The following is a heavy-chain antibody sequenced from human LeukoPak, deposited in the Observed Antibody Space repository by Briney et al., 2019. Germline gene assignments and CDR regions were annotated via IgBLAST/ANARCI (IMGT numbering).Heavy chain of an antibody. V-gene: IGHV3-30*04. CDR3: AKGPPRAYYDSSGPFDY. CDR1: GFTFSSYA. J-gene: IGHJ4*02. Sequence: GGSLRLSCAASGFTFSSYAMHWVRQAPGKGLEWVAVISYDGSNKYYADSVKGRFTISRDNSKNTLYLQMNSLRAEDTAVYYCAKGPPRAYYDSSGPFDYWGQGTLVTVSS. CDR2: ISYDGSNK. D-gene: IGHD3-22*01.